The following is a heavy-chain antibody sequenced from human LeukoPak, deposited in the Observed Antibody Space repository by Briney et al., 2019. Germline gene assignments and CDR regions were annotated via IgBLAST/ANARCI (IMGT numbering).Heavy chain of an antibody. CDR1: GFTFSSYA. D-gene: IGHD5-18*01. J-gene: IGHJ4*02. V-gene: IGHV3-23*01. CDR3: AKDGYSYGYINHPPSYFDY. CDR2: ISGSGGST. Sequence: PGGSLRLSCAASGFTFSSYAMSWVRQAPGKGLEWVSAISGSGGSTYYADSVKGRFTISRDNSKNTLYLQMNSLRAEDTAVYYCAKDGYSYGYINHPPSYFDYWGQGTLVTVSS.